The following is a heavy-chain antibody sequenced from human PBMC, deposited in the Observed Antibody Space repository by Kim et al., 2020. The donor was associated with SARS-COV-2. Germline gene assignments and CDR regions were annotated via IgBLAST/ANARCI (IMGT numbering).Heavy chain of an antibody. D-gene: IGHD6-13*01. J-gene: IGHJ6*02. CDR3: AKDKFSSSSWSSYYYYYYGMDV. CDR2: ISGDGGST. CDR1: GFTFDDYA. V-gene: IGHV3-43*02. Sequence: GGSLRLSCAASGFTFDDYAMHWVRQAPGKGLEWVSLISGDGGSTYYADSVKGRFTISRDNSKNSLYLQMNSLRTEDTALYYCAKDKFSSSSWSSYYYYYYGMDVWGQGTTVTVSS.